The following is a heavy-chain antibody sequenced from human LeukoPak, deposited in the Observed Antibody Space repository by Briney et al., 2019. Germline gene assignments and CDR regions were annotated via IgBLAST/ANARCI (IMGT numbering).Heavy chain of an antibody. CDR3: ARHPPSFWCGYYGFDY. J-gene: IGHJ4*02. D-gene: IGHD3-3*01. Sequence: PSETLSLTCTVSGGSISSSSYYWGWIRQPPGKGLEWIGSIYYSGSTYYNPSLKSRVTISVGTSKNQFSLKLSSVTAADTAVYYCARHPPSFWCGYYGFDYWGQGTLVTVSS. CDR2: IYYSGST. V-gene: IGHV4-39*01. CDR1: GGSISSSSYY.